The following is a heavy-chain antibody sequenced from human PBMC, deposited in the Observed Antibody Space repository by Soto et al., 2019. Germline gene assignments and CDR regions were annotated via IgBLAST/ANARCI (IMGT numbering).Heavy chain of an antibody. J-gene: IGHJ3*02. CDR2: ISTYSGNT. Sequence: GASVKVSCKASGYTFTSNGISWVRQAPGQGLEWMGWISTYSGNTNYAQNLQGRVTMTTDTSTSTAYMELRSLRSDDTALYYCARDKSHGFDMWGQGTMVTVSS. V-gene: IGHV1-18*01. CDR3: ARDKSHGFDM. CDR1: GYTFTSNG.